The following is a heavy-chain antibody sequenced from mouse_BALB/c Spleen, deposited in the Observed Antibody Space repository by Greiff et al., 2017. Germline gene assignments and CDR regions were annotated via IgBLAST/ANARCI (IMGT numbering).Heavy chain of an antibody. CDR2: ISYDGSN. CDR1: GYSITSGYY. V-gene: IGHV3-6*02. Sequence: EVQLQQSGPGLVKPSQSLSLTCSVTGYSITSGYYWNWIRQFPGNKLEWMGYISYDGSNNYNPSLKNRISITRDTSKNQFFLKLNSVTTEDTATYYCAHYGNLYYAMDYWGQGTSVTVSS. CDR3: AHYGNLYYAMDY. D-gene: IGHD2-1*01. J-gene: IGHJ4*01.